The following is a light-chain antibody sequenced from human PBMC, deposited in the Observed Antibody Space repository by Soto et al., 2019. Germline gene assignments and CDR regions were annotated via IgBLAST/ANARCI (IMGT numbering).Light chain of an antibody. J-gene: IGLJ1*01. Sequence: QSALTQPPSASGSPGQSVTISCTGTSSDVGGYNYVSWYQQHPGKAPKVMIYEVSKRPSGVPDRFSGSKSGNTDSLTVSGLQAEDEADYYCSSYAGSNNYVFGTGTKLTVL. CDR1: SSDVGGYNY. CDR2: EVS. CDR3: SSYAGSNNYV. V-gene: IGLV2-8*01.